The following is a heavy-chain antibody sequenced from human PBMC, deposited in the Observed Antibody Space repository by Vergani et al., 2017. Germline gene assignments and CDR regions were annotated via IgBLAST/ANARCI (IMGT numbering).Heavy chain of an antibody. V-gene: IGHV3-30*02. J-gene: IGHJ6*02. CDR2: IRYDGSNK. CDR3: AKDGPSSGWYLRKDYYYYGMDV. CDR1: GFTFSSYG. Sequence: QVQLVESGGGVVQPGGSLRLSCAASGFTFSSYGRHWVRQAPGKGLEWVAFIRYDGSNKYYADSVKGRFTISRDNSKNTLYLQMNSLRAEDTAVYYCAKDGPSSGWYLRKDYYYYGMDVWGQGTTVTVSS. D-gene: IGHD6-19*01.